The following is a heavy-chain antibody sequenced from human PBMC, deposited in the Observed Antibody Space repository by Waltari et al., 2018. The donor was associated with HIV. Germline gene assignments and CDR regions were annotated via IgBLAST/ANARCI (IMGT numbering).Heavy chain of an antibody. CDR3: SRGLHCTATSCLLYHGMDV. V-gene: IGHV1-8*01. CDR2: MNPNRGNT. J-gene: IGHJ6*02. CDR1: GYTSSTYD. Sequence: QVQLVQAGAEVKKPGAAVKVSCKAYGYTSSTYDINWLRLATGQGLEWMGWMNPNRGNTGYAQKFQGRVNMTRNSSIRTAYMELSSLRSDDTAVYYCSRGLHCTATSCLLYHGMDVWGQGTAVSVSS. D-gene: IGHD2-2*01.